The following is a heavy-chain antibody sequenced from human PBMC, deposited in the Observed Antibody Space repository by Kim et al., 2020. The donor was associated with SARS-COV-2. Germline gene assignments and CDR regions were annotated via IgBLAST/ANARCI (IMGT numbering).Heavy chain of an antibody. J-gene: IGHJ6*02. Sequence: GGSLRLSCAASGFTFSSYGMHWVRQAPGKGLEWVAVISYDGSNKYYADSVKGRFTISRDNSKNTLYLQMNSLRAEDTAVYYCAKERIAGYYYYGMDVWGQGTTVTVSS. CDR2: ISYDGSNK. D-gene: IGHD6-13*01. V-gene: IGHV3-30*18. CDR1: GFTFSSYG. CDR3: AKERIAGYYYYGMDV.